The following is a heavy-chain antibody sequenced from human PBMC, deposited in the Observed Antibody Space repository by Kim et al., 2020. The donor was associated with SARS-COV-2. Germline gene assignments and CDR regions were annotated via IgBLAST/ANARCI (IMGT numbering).Heavy chain of an antibody. CDR3: ATDSSGYYGMDV. Sequence: IYPQKFQGRVTMTEDTSTDPAYMELSSLRSEDTAVYYCATDSSGYYGMDVWGQGTTVTVSS. D-gene: IGHD3-10*01. V-gene: IGHV1-24*01. J-gene: IGHJ6*02.